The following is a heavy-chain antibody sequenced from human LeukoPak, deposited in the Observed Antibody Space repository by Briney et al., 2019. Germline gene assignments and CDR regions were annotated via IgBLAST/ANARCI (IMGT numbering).Heavy chain of an antibody. CDR2: IIPIFGTA. J-gene: IGHJ5*02. Sequence: SVKVSCKASGGTFSSYAISWVRQAPGQGLEWMGGIIPIFGTANYAQKFQGRVTITADESTSTAYMELSSLRSEDTAVYYCARDSPSGYYDSSGYSNWFDPWGQGTLVTVSS. D-gene: IGHD3-22*01. CDR3: ARDSPSGYYDSSGYSNWFDP. V-gene: IGHV1-69*13. CDR1: GGTFSSYA.